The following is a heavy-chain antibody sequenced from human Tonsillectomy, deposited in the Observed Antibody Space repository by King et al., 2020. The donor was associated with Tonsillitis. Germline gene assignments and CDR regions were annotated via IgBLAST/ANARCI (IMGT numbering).Heavy chain of an antibody. CDR2: MYYSGTI. CDR3: ARYVSGSFDY. Sequence: QLQESGPGVVKPSETLSLTCTVSGVSISSSDHYWAWIRQPPGKGLEWIGYMYYSGTIFYNPSLKSRITISGGTSETRFSLKLSSVTAADTAVYFCARYVSGSFDYWGQGALVTVSS. D-gene: IGHD1-26*01. CDR1: GVSISSSDHY. V-gene: IGHV4-39*01. J-gene: IGHJ4*02.